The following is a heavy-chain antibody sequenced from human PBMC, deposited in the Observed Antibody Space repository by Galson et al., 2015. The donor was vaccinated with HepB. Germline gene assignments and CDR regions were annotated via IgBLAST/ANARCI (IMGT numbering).Heavy chain of an antibody. D-gene: IGHD3-22*01. V-gene: IGHV4-39*01. Sequence: SETLSLTCTVSGGSISSSSYYWGWIRQPPGKGLEWIGSIYYSGSTYYNPSLKSRVTISVDTSKNQFSLKLSSVTAADTAVYYCARHEGDYYDSSGRIDYWGQGTLVTVSS. CDR3: ARHEGDYYDSSGRIDY. CDR1: GGSISSSSYY. J-gene: IGHJ4*02. CDR2: IYYSGST.